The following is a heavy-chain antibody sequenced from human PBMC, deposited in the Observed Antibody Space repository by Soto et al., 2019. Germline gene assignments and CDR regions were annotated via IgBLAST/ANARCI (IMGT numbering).Heavy chain of an antibody. Sequence: PGGSLRLSCAASGFTFSSYWMHWVRQAPGKGLVWVSRINSDGSSTSYADSVKGRFTISRDNAKNTLYLQMNSLRAEDTAVYYCARGVPVVVPVGTYYYYYMDVWGKGTTVTVSS. D-gene: IGHD2-2*01. CDR1: GFTFSSYW. CDR2: INSDGSST. V-gene: IGHV3-74*01. J-gene: IGHJ6*03. CDR3: ARGVPVVVPVGTYYYYYMDV.